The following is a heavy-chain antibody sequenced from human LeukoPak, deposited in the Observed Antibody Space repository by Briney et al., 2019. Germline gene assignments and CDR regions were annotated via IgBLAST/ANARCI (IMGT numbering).Heavy chain of an antibody. D-gene: IGHD3-16*01. CDR1: GFTFSSYD. CDR3: VRDYVWGTSEPDY. Sequence: GGSLRLSCAASGFTFSSYDMHWVRQATGKGLEWVSAIGTAGDTYYPGSVKGRFTISRDNAKNSLYLQMNSLRDEDTAVYYCVRDYVWGTSEPDYWGQGTLVTVSS. J-gene: IGHJ4*02. CDR2: IGTAGDT. V-gene: IGHV3-13*01.